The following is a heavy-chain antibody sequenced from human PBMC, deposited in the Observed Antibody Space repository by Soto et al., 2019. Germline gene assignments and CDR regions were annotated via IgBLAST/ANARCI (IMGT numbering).Heavy chain of an antibody. V-gene: IGHV4-30-4*01. CDR3: ARELIQLWPHYYYGMDV. CDR1: GGSISSGDYY. Sequence: SETLSLTCTVSGGSISSGDYYWSWIRQPPGKGLEWIGDIYYSGTTYYNPSLKSRVTISVDTSKNQFSLKVSSVTAADTAVYYCARELIQLWPHYYYGMDVWGQGTKVTVSS. J-gene: IGHJ6*02. CDR2: IYYSGTT. D-gene: IGHD5-18*01.